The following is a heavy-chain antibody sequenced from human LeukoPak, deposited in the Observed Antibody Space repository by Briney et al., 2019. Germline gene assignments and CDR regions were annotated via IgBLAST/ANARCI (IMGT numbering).Heavy chain of an antibody. J-gene: IGHJ4*02. CDR3: ARDSAHSSSWYEFDY. CDR1: GFTFSSYA. V-gene: IGHV3-30-3*01. Sequence: GGSLRLSCAASGFTFSSYAMHWVRQAPGKGLEWVAIISYDGSNKYYADSVKGRFTISRDNSKNTLYLQMNSLRAEDTAMYYCARDSAHSSSWYEFDYWGQGTLVTVSS. D-gene: IGHD6-13*01. CDR2: ISYDGSNK.